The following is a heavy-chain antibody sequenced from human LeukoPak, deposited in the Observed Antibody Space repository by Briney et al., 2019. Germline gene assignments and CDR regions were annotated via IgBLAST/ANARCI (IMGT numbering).Heavy chain of an antibody. CDR1: GYTFTGYY. J-gene: IGHJ3*02. Sequence: ASVKVSCKASGYTFTGYYMHWVRQAPGQGLEWMGEIIPIFVKAKYAQKFQGRVTIIANESTSTAYMELSSLRSEDTALYYCARGGAFDIWGQGTMVTVSS. CDR3: ARGGAFDI. D-gene: IGHD1-26*01. CDR2: IIPIFVKA. V-gene: IGHV1-69*13.